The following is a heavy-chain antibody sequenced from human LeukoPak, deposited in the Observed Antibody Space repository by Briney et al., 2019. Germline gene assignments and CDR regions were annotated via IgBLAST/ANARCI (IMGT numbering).Heavy chain of an antibody. CDR3: LKGMSGTYFGMDV. CDR1: GYRFSGSW. J-gene: IGHJ6*02. CDR2: IYPADSDT. V-gene: IGHV5-51*01. Sequence: PGESLKISCEGFGYRFSGSWVAWVRHTPGKGLEFMGIIYPADSDTRYSPSFEGQVTISADESTSTAHLQWGSLKASDTGIYYCLKGMSGTYFGMDVWGQGTTVTVSS. D-gene: IGHD3-10*01.